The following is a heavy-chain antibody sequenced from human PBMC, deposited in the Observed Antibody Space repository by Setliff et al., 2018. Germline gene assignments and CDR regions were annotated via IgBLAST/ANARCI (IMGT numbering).Heavy chain of an antibody. CDR2: ISASGGST. CDR3: AKVPIWWSVDS. CDR1: GFTFSTAW. J-gene: IGHJ4*02. V-gene: IGHV3-23*01. D-gene: IGHD2-21*01. Sequence: LRLSCAASGFTFSTAWMNWVRQSPGQGLEWVSVISASGGSTYYADSVKGRFTISRDNSKNTLYLQMNSLRAEDTALYYCAKVPIWWSVDSWGQGTLVTVSS.